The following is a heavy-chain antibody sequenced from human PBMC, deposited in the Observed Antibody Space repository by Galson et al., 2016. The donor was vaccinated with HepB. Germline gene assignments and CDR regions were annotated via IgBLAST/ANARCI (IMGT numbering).Heavy chain of an antibody. CDR2: ITASGTTT. Sequence: SLRLSCAASGFAFMFYAMNWVRQAPGKGLEWVASITASGTTTHYADSVEGRFIVSRDSSKKTLYLQMNNLRVDDTAVYYCAKDASFWSGYPEDAFDMWGQGTMVTV. V-gene: IGHV3-23*01. CDR3: AKDASFWSGYPEDAFDM. J-gene: IGHJ3*02. D-gene: IGHD3-3*01. CDR1: GFAFMFYA.